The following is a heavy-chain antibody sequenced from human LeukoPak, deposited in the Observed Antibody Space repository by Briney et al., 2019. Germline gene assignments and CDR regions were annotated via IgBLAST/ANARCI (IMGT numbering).Heavy chain of an antibody. V-gene: IGHV3-23*01. D-gene: IGHD5-18*01. CDR3: ARDLDSYGSY. CDR1: GFTFSSYA. Sequence: GGSLRLSCAASGFTFSSYAMNWVRQTPGKGLEWVSAISGSGGSTYYADSVKGRFTISRDNSKNTPFLQMNSLRVDDTAVYYCARDLDSYGSYWGQGTLVTVSS. J-gene: IGHJ4*02. CDR2: ISGSGGST.